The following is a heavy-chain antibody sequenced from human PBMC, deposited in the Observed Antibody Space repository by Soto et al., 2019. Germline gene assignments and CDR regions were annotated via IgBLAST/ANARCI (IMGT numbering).Heavy chain of an antibody. Sequence: ESLKISFAASRVTLRNYVVNWVGQAPGKGLEWVSTTGGSGDTYYPDSVKGRFTISRDNSKNTVYLEMITLRAEDTAVYYCATSGHCGGLRCSSFDMWGQGTVVTVSS. V-gene: IGHV3-23*01. CDR1: RVTLRNYV. CDR3: ATSGHCGGLRCSSFDM. CDR2: TGGSGDT. D-gene: IGHD2-21*01. J-gene: IGHJ3*02.